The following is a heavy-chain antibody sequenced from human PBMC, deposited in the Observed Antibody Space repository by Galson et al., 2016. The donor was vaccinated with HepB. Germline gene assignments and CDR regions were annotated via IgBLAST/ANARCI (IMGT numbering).Heavy chain of an antibody. Sequence: SVKVSCKVSGYTLTELSMHWVRQAPGKGLEWMGGFDPEDGETIYAQKFQGRVTMTEDTSTDTAYMELSSLRSEDTAVYYCATGRRAAAGLDAFDIWGQGTMCTVSS. J-gene: IGHJ3*02. D-gene: IGHD6-13*01. CDR3: ATGRRAAAGLDAFDI. CDR2: FDPEDGET. V-gene: IGHV1-24*01. CDR1: GYTLTELS.